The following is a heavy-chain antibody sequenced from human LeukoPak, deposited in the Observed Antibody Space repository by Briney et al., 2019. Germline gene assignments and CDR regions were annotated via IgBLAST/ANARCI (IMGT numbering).Heavy chain of an antibody. CDR2: ISSNGGST. Sequence: GGSLRLSCSASGFTFSSYAKHWVRQAPGQGLEYVSAISSNGGSTYYADSVQSRFTISRENSKNALYLQMSSLRAEDTAVYYCVKDVYYGSGGYIAYVMDVGGQGTTVTVSS. CDR1: GFTFSSYA. V-gene: IGHV3-64D*06. CDR3: VKDVYYGSGGYIAYVMDV. D-gene: IGHD3-10*01. J-gene: IGHJ6*02.